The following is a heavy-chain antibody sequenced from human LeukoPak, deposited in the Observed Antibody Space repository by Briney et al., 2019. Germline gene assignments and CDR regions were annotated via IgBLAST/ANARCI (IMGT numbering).Heavy chain of an antibody. CDR2: INPRGST. D-gene: IGHD5-24*01. J-gene: IGHJ4*02. Sequence: SETLSLSCGVYGGSFSGYYWSWIRQPPGKGLEWIGEINPRGSTNYNPSLKSRVTLSADPSKNQFSLTLNSVTAADTAVYYCARRRLGYYFDYWGQGTLVTVSS. CDR1: GGSFSGYY. V-gene: IGHV4-34*01. CDR3: ARRRLGYYFDY.